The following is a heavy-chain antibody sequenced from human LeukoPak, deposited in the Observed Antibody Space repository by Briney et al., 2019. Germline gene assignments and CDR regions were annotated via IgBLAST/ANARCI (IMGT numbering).Heavy chain of an antibody. CDR1: GYTFTNYY. Sequence: ASVKVSCKASGYTFTNYYMHWVRQAPGEGLEGMGIINPSGGSKNYEQKFQGRVTMTRDTSKRKVYMEMNSLTSEDTAVYYCARDHGGLRIYYFDYWGQGTLVTVSS. V-gene: IGHV1-46*01. CDR3: ARDHGGLRIYYFDY. CDR2: INPSGGSK. J-gene: IGHJ4*02. D-gene: IGHD5-12*01.